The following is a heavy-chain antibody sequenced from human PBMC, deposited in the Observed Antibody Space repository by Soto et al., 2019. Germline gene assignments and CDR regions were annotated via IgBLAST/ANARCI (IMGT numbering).Heavy chain of an antibody. CDR2: IYYSGST. J-gene: IGHJ4*02. D-gene: IGHD6-19*01. V-gene: IGHV4-61*01. Sequence: QVQLQESGPGLVKPSETLSLTCTVSGGSVSSGSYYWSWIRQPPGKGLEWIGYIYYSGSTNYNPSLKSRVTLSVDTSKNQFSLKLSSVTAADTAVYYCARVSVAGPYYFDYWGQGTLVTVSS. CDR3: ARVSVAGPYYFDY. CDR1: GGSVSSGSYY.